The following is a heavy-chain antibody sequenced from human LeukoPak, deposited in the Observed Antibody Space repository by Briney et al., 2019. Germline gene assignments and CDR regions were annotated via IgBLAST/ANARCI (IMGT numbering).Heavy chain of an antibody. CDR2: TNLKSGGT. V-gene: IGHV1-2*02. CDR3: AREGRHCGGDCYSFDS. CDR1: GYTFTDSY. Sequence: ASVKVSCKASGYTFTDSYMHWVQQAPGQGLEYLAWTNLKSGGTKYGQKFQGRVTLTRDTSINTAYMDLGSLRSDDTAIYYCAREGRHCGGDCYSFDSWGQGTLVTVSS. D-gene: IGHD2-21*02. J-gene: IGHJ4*02.